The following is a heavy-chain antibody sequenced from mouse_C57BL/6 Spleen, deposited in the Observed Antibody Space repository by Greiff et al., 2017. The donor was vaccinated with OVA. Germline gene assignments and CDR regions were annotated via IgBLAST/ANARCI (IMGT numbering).Heavy chain of an antibody. CDR3: ARSGTHWYFDV. CDR1: GFTFTDYY. J-gene: IGHJ1*03. Sequence: EVKLVESGGGLVQPGGSLSLSCAASGFTFTDYYMSWVRQPPGKALEWLGFIRNKANGYTTEYSASVKGRFTISRDNSQSILYLQMNALRAEDSATYYCARSGTHWYFDVWGTGTTVTVSS. CDR2: IRNKANGYTT. V-gene: IGHV7-3*01. D-gene: IGHD4-1*01.